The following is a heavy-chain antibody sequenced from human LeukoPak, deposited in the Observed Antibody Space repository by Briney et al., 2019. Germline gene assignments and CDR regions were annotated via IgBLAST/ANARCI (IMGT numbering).Heavy chain of an antibody. CDR2: MNPNSGNT. Sequence: ASVKVSCKASGYTFTSYDINWVRQAPGQGLEWMGWMNPNSGNTGYAQKFQGRVTMTRNTSISTAYMELSSLRSEDTAVYYCARGLVLRYFDWLLSYPYYYYYGMDVWGQGTTVTVSS. CDR3: ARGLVLRYFDWLLSYPYYYYYGMDV. J-gene: IGHJ6*02. D-gene: IGHD3-9*01. V-gene: IGHV1-8*01. CDR1: GYTFTSYD.